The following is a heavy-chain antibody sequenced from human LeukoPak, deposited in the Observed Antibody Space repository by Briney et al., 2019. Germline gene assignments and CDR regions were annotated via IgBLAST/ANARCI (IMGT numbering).Heavy chain of an antibody. CDR1: GYTFPGYL. D-gene: IGHD3-10*01. Sequence: VSVTVSCKASGYTFPGYLMLWVRQAPGKGLEWMGWVNPKSGGTDYAQNFQGRVTMTRDTSISTAYMELSRLRSDDTAVYYCARGPLLWFGELSRARGMDVWGQGTTVTVSS. V-gene: IGHV1-2*02. J-gene: IGHJ6*02. CDR3: ARGPLLWFGELSRARGMDV. CDR2: VNPKSGGT.